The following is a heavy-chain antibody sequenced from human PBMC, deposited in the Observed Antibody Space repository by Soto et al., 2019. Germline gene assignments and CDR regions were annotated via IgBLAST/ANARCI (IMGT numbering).Heavy chain of an antibody. CDR3: AREYDILTGSYHFDY. CDR1: GGSFSGYY. Sequence: SETLSLTCAVYGGSFSGYYWSWIRQPPGKGLEWIGEINHSGSTNYNPSLKSRVTISVDTSKNQFSLKLSSVTAADTAVYYCAREYDILTGSYHFDYWGQGTLVTVSS. CDR2: INHSGST. V-gene: IGHV4-34*01. D-gene: IGHD3-9*01. J-gene: IGHJ4*02.